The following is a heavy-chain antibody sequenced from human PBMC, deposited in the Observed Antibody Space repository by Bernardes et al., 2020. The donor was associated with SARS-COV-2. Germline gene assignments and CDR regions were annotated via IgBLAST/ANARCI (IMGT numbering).Heavy chain of an antibody. CDR2: INHSGST. D-gene: IGHD3-10*01. CDR1: GGSFSGYY. Sequence: SETLSLTCAVYGGSFSGYYWSWIRQPPGKGLEWIGEINHSGSTNYNPSLKSRVTISVDTSKNQFSLKLSSVTAADTAVYYCARESYYYGSGSHHYYGMDVWGQGTTVTVSS. V-gene: IGHV4-34*01. CDR3: ARESYYYGSGSHHYYGMDV. J-gene: IGHJ6*02.